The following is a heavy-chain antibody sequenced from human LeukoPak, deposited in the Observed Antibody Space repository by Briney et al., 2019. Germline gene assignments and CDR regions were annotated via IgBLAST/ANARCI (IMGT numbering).Heavy chain of an antibody. D-gene: IGHD2-21*02. J-gene: IGHJ2*01. CDR1: GFTFDDYA. Sequence: GGSLRLSCAASGFTFDDYAMHWGRQAPGKGLEGVSGISYNSDTIGYADSVKGRFTISRDNAKNSLYLQMNSLRAEDTALYYCAKDYCGGDCYSGWYFDLWGRGTLITVSS. V-gene: IGHV3-9*01. CDR3: AKDYCGGDCYSGWYFDL. CDR2: ISYNSDTI.